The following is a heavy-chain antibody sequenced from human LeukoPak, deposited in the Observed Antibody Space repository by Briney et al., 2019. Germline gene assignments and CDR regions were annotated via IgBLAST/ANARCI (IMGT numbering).Heavy chain of an antibody. CDR2: IKQDGSEK. D-gene: IGHD1-26*01. J-gene: IGHJ4*02. CDR1: RFTFGSYW. Sequence: GGSLRLSCAASRFTFGSYWMSWVHQAPGKGLEWVANIKQDGSEKYYVDSVKGRFTISRDNAKNSLYLQLNSLRAEDTAVYYCASSGSYRFDYWGQGTLVTVSS. V-gene: IGHV3-7*01. CDR3: ASSGSYRFDY.